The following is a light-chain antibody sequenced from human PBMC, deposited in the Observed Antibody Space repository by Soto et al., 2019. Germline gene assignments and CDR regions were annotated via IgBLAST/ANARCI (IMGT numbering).Light chain of an antibody. CDR2: AAS. CDR3: QQANSFPLT. Sequence: DIQMSQSPSSLSASVGDRVTITCQASQSISRYLNWYQQKPGKAPKLLIYAASSLQSGVPSRFSGSGSGTDFTLTISSLQPEDFATYYCQQANSFPLTFGGGTKVDIK. V-gene: IGKV1-39*01. J-gene: IGKJ4*01. CDR1: QSISRY.